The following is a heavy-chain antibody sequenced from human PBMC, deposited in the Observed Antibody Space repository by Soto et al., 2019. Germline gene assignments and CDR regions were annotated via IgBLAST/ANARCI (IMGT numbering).Heavy chain of an antibody. J-gene: IGHJ5*02. CDR2: MNPGSGDT. D-gene: IGHD3-10*02. V-gene: IGHV1-8*01. CDR1: GYTFTNND. Sequence: ASVKVSCKASGYTFTNNDVSWVRQATGQGLEWMGWMNPGSGDTGYAQKFQGRVTMTRDISIARAYMELSSLRSDETAIYYCATMATFCSLNWFEPWGQGTLVTVSS. CDR3: ATMATFCSLNWFEP.